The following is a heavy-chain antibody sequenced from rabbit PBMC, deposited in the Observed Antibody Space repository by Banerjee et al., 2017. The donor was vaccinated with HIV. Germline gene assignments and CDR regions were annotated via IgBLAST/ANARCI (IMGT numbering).Heavy chain of an antibody. CDR1: GFTISSSYW. CDR2: IYTGDGST. D-gene: IGHD6-1*01. V-gene: IGHV1S45*01. Sequence: EESGGGLVQPEGSLTLTCTASGFTISSSYWICWVRQAPGKGLEWIGCIYTGDGSTYYASWVNGRFTVSKTSSTTVTLQMTSLTAADTATYFCARGGYAVYGYATFNLWGQGTLVTVS. J-gene: IGHJ4*01. CDR3: ARGGYAVYGYATFNL.